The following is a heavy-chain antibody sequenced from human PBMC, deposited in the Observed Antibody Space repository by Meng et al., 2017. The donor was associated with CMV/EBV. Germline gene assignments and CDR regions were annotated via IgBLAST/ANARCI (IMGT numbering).Heavy chain of an antibody. J-gene: IGHJ4*02. CDR3: ARDQRYRKAFDY. D-gene: IGHD1-26*01. Sequence: CAASGFTFSSYSMNWVRQAPGKGLKWVSSISSSSSNIYYADSVKGRFTISRDNAKNSLYLQMNSLRAEDTAVYYCARDQRYRKAFDYWGQGTLVTVSS. CDR2: ISSSSSNI. V-gene: IGHV3-21*01. CDR1: GFTFSSYS.